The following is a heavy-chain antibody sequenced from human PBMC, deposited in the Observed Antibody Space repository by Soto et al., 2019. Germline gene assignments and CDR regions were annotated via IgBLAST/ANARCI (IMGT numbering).Heavy chain of an antibody. CDR2: ITGSGGNT. Sequence: EVQLLESGGGLVQAGGSLRLSCAASGFTFRLYVMSWVRQAPGKGLEWVSGITGSGGNTYYSDSVKGRFTVSRDSSKNTLYLQMNSLRAEDTAVYYCAKTRDSRGYYYESGNFYYFDYWGQGTLVTVSS. V-gene: IGHV3-23*01. D-gene: IGHD3-22*01. CDR3: AKTRDSRGYYYESGNFYYFDY. CDR1: GFTFRLYV. J-gene: IGHJ4*02.